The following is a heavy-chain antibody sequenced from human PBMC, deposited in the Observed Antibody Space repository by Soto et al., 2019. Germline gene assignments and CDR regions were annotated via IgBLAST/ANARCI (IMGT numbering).Heavy chain of an antibody. CDR2: IYYSGST. CDR1: GGSISSSSYY. CDR3: ARHLGGYSYGLADLYSDY. Sequence: SETLSLTCTVSGGSISSSSYYWGWIRQPPGKGLEWIGSIYYSGSTYYNPSLKSRVTISVDTSKNQFSLKLSSVTAADTAVYYCARHLGGYSYGLADLYSDYWGQGTLVTVSS. D-gene: IGHD5-18*01. J-gene: IGHJ4*02. V-gene: IGHV4-39*01.